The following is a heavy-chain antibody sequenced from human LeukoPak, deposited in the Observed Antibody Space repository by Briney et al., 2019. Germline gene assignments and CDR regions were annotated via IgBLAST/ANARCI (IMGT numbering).Heavy chain of an antibody. D-gene: IGHD4-17*01. V-gene: IGHV1-69*04. J-gene: IGHJ4*02. Sequence: SVKVSCKASGGTFSSYAISWVRQAPGQGLEWMGRIIPILGIANYAQKFQGRVTITADKSTSTAYMELSSLRSEDTAVYYCARGVDYGDYFYWGQGTLVTVSS. CDR3: ARGVDYGDYFY. CDR2: IIPILGIA. CDR1: GGTFSSYA.